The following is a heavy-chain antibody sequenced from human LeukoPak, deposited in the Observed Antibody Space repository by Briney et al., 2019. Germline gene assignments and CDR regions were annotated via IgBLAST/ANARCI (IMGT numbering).Heavy chain of an antibody. CDR3: AREVAAAGTSAHFDY. Sequence: GASVKVSCKASGYTFTSYAMNWVRQAPGQGLEWMGWINTNTGNPTYAQGFTGRFVFSLDTSVSTAYLQISSLKAEDTAVYYYAREVAAAGTSAHFDYWGQGTLVTVSS. D-gene: IGHD6-13*01. J-gene: IGHJ4*02. V-gene: IGHV7-4-1*02. CDR1: GYTFTSYA. CDR2: INTNTGNP.